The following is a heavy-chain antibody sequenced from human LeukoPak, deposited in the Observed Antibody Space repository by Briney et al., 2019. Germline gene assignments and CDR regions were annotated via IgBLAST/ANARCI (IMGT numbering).Heavy chain of an antibody. CDR3: ARYSGTYRDY. CDR2: ISSGGSYI. CDR1: GSTFSSHN. Sequence: GGSLRLSCAASGSTFSSHNMNWVRQAPGKGLEWVSSISSGGSYIFYADSVKGRFTISRDNAKNSLYLQMNSLRAEDTAVYYCARYSGTYRDYWGQGALVTVSS. V-gene: IGHV3-21*01. J-gene: IGHJ4*02. D-gene: IGHD1-26*01.